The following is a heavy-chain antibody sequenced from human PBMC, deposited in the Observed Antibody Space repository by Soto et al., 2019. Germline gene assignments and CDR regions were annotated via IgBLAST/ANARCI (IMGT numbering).Heavy chain of an antibody. Sequence: SETLSLTCTVSGGSISSYYWSWIRQPPGKGLEWIGYIYYSGSTNYNPSLKSRVTISVDTSKNQFSLKLSSVTAADTAVYYCASGGYSAYTHEIWGQGTMVTVSS. V-gene: IGHV4-59*01. J-gene: IGHJ3*02. CDR1: GGSISSYY. D-gene: IGHD3-16*01. CDR2: IYYSGST. CDR3: ASGGYSAYTHEI.